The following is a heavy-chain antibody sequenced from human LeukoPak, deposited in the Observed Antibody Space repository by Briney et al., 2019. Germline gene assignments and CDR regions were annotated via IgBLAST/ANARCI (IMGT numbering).Heavy chain of an antibody. CDR3: ARDGRVFVVPSI. D-gene: IGHD2-2*01. CDR2: IKPDGTEK. Sequence: GGSLRLSCAASGFTFSTYWMSWVRQVPGKGFEWVATIKPDGTEKYHVDSVKGRFTISRDNAKNSLYLQMSSLRAEDTAVYYCARDGRVFVVPSIWREGTLVSVP. CDR1: GFTFSTYW. J-gene: IGHJ4*02. V-gene: IGHV3-7*01.